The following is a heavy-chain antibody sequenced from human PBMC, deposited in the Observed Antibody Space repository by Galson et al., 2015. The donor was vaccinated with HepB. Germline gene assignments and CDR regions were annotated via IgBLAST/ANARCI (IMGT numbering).Heavy chain of an antibody. D-gene: IGHD1-26*01. CDR3: ARDGKGYYFDY. J-gene: IGHJ4*02. CDR1: GYSFTSYG. Sequence: SVKVSCKASGYSFTSYGMHWVRQGPGQSLEWMGWINTGNGATRYSPKFQGRLTISTDSSARTTYMELTSLNFQGTSVFYCARDGKGYYFDYWGQGTPVTVSS. V-gene: IGHV1-3*04. CDR2: INTGNGAT.